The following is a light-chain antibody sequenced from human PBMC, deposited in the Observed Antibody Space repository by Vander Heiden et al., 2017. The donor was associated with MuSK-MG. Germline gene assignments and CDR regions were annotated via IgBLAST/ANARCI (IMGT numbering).Light chain of an antibody. V-gene: IGLV2-23*02. CDR2: EVT. Sequence: QSALTQPASVSGSPGQSITLSCTDPNSDFGTYKLVSWYQHHPGKAPKLVISEVTKRPSGVSSHFSGSKSGNTASLTISGLQTEDEADYFCFSYAGSGTLVFGGGTKLTVL. J-gene: IGLJ3*02. CDR1: NSDFGTYKL. CDR3: FSYAGSGTLV.